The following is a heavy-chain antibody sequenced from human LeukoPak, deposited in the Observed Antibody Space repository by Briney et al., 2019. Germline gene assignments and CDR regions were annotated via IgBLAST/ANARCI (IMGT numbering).Heavy chain of an antibody. J-gene: IGHJ4*02. Sequence: PGGSLRLSCAASGFTFSSYWMSWVRQAPGKGLEWGTNIKQDGSEKYYVDSVKGLFTISRDNGKNSLYLQMNSLRAEDTAVYYCARHRQQARTPADYGGQGTLVTVSS. CDR2: IKQDGSEK. D-gene: IGHD6-13*01. CDR3: ARHRQQARTPADY. V-gene: IGHV3-7*01. CDR1: GFTFSSYW.